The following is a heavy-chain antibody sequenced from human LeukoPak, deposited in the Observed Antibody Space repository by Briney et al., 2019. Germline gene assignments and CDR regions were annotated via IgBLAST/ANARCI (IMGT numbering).Heavy chain of an antibody. CDR2: ISGSGGST. J-gene: IGHJ4*02. CDR1: GFNLSTYA. D-gene: IGHD6-13*01. V-gene: IGHV3-23*01. Sequence: GGSLRLSCAASGFNLSTYAMSWVRQAPGKGLEWVSAISGSGGSTYYADSVKGRFAISRDNSKNTLYLQMNSLRAEDTSIYFCAKALEQETVIALDSWGQGTLVTVSS. CDR3: AKALEQETVIALDS.